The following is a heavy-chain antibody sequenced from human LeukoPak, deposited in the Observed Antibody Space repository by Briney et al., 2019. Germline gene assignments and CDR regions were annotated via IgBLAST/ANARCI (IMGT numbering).Heavy chain of an antibody. CDR3: TTRGRRWDYFDD. J-gene: IGHJ4*02. CDR1: GFTFTNAW. D-gene: IGHD4-23*01. V-gene: IGHV3-15*01. CDR2: IKTKSDGGTT. Sequence: GGSLRLSCAASGFTFTNAWMTWVRQAPGKGLEGVCRIKTKSDGGTTDYAALVKGRFTISRDDSKNTLYLQMNSLKTEDTAVYYCTTRGRRWDYFDDWCQGTLVTVSS.